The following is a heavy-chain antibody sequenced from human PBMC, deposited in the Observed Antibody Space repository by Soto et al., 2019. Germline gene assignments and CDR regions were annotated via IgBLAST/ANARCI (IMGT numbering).Heavy chain of an antibody. CDR1: GGSISSGGYY. Sequence: SETLSLTCTVSGGSISSGGYYWSWIRQHLGKGLEWIGYIYYSGSTYYNPSLKSRVTISVDTSKNQFSLKLSSVTAADTAVYYCARILRYCSSTSCPDYFDYWGQGTRVTVSS. D-gene: IGHD2-2*01. V-gene: IGHV4-31*03. CDR3: ARILRYCSSTSCPDYFDY. CDR2: IYYSGST. J-gene: IGHJ4*02.